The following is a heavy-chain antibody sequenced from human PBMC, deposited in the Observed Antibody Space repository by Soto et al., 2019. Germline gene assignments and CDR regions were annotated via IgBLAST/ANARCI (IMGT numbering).Heavy chain of an antibody. CDR3: AATPKIAAPVDY. V-gene: IGHV3-30*03. CDR1: GFTFSSYG. J-gene: IGHJ4*02. D-gene: IGHD6-13*01. CDR2: ISYDGSNK. Sequence: PGGSLRLSCAASGFTFSSYGMHWVRQAPGKGLEWVAVISYDGSNKYYADSVKGRFTISRDNSKNTLYLQMNSLRAEDTAVYYCAATPKIAAPVDYWGQGTLVTVSS.